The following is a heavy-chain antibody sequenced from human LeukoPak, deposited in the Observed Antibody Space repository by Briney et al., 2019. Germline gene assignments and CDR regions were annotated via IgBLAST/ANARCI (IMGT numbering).Heavy chain of an antibody. D-gene: IGHD5-12*01. CDR2: INQDGSNK. J-gene: IGHJ4*02. V-gene: IGHV3-7*01. CDR1: GFTFNSYW. CDR3: VPGHSGRSSPIIDAHFDY. Sequence: PGGSLRLSCAASGFTFNSYWMSWVRQAPGKGLEWVANINQDGSNKYYVDSGKGRFTISRDNAMKSLYLQINSLRAEDTAIYYCVPGHSGRSSPIIDAHFDYWGQGTLVTVSS.